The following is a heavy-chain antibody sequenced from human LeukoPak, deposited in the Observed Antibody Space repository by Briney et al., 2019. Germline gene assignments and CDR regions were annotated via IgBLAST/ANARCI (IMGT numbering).Heavy chain of an antibody. D-gene: IGHD6-13*01. V-gene: IGHV3-23*01. Sequence: GGSLRLSCAASGFTFSSYAMSWVRQAPGKGLEWVSAISGSGGSTYYADSVKGRFTIPRDNSKNTLYLQMINLRAEDTAVYYCAKGLSGFSSSWYDYYYGMDVWGQGTTVTVSS. CDR2: ISGSGGST. CDR1: GFTFSSYA. J-gene: IGHJ6*02. CDR3: AKGLSGFSSSWYDYYYGMDV.